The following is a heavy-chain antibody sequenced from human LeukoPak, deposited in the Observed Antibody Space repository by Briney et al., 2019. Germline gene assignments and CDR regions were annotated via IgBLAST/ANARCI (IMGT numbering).Heavy chain of an antibody. CDR1: GGTFSSYA. CDR3: ASVGWNRIRSYGPS. J-gene: IGHJ5*02. D-gene: IGHD5-18*01. V-gene: IGHV1-69*13. Sequence: GASVKVSCKASGGTFSSYAISWVRQAPGQGLEWMGGIIPIFGTANYAQKFQGRVTITADESTSTAYMELSSLRSEDTAVYYCASVGWNRIRSYGPSWGQGTLVTVSS. CDR2: IIPIFGTA.